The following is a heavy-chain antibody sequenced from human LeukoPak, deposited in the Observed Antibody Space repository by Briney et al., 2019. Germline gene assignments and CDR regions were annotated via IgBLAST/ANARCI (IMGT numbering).Heavy chain of an antibody. J-gene: IGHJ3*02. CDR3: ARRMAYYYGSEAFDI. V-gene: IGHV4-61*02. D-gene: IGHD3-10*01. CDR1: GNSISSGDYY. Sequence: SETLSLTCTVSGNSISSGDYYWSWIRQPAGKGLEWIGRIYTSGSTTYNPSLKSRVTISGDTSENQFSLKLNSVTAADTAVYYCARRMAYYYGSEAFDIWGQGTMVTVSS. CDR2: IYTSGST.